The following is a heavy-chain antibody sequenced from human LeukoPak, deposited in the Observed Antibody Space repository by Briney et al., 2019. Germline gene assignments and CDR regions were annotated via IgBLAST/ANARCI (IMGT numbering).Heavy chain of an antibody. Sequence: PSETLSLTCAVSGYSISSGYYWGWIRQPPGKGLGWIGSIYHSGSTYYNPSLKSRVTISVDASKNQFSLKLSSVTAADTAVYYCARQKRYVWGSYRFADYFDYWGQGTLVTVSS. CDR1: GYSISSGYY. CDR2: IYHSGST. V-gene: IGHV4-38-2*01. D-gene: IGHD3-16*02. CDR3: ARQKRYVWGSYRFADYFDY. J-gene: IGHJ4*02.